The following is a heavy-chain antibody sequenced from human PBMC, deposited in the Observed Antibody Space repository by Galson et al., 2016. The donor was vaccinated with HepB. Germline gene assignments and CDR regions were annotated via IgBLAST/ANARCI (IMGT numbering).Heavy chain of an antibody. D-gene: IGHD4-17*01. J-gene: IGHJ5*02. V-gene: IGHV3-11*01. CDR2: IAGRSTTI. CDR1: GFAFSDYY. Sequence: SLRLSCAASGFAFSDYYMSWIRQTPGKGPEWIAYIAGRSTTIYLSDSVKGRFTVSRDNTKDSLFLHMADLRAEDTAIYFCARDREPETTMPTSDLWGQGVMVTVSS. CDR3: ARDREPETTMPTSDL.